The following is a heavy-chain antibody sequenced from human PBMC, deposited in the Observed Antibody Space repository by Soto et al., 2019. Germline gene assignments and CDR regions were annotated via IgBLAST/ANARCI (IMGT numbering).Heavy chain of an antibody. J-gene: IGHJ4*02. Sequence: GGSLRLSCAASGFTFSSYGMHWVRQAPGKGLEWVAVISYDGSNKYYADSVKGRFTISRDNSKNTLYLQMNSLRAEDTAVYYCAKDGEKMDGLYYDFWSGYSSNYFDYWGQGTLVTVSS. V-gene: IGHV3-30*18. CDR2: ISYDGSNK. D-gene: IGHD3-3*01. CDR1: GFTFSSYG. CDR3: AKDGEKMDGLYYDFWSGYSSNYFDY.